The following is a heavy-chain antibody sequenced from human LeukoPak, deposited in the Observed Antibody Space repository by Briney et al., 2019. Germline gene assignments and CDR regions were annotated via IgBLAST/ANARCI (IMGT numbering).Heavy chain of an antibody. CDR1: GGTFSSYA. Sequence: ASVKVSCKASGGTFSSYAISWVRQSPGQGLEWMGGIIPIFGTANYAQKFQGRVTITADESTSTAYMELSSLRSEDTAVYYCATHYDFWIGWDYYYYYMDVWGKGTTVTVSS. V-gene: IGHV1-69*13. J-gene: IGHJ6*03. D-gene: IGHD3-3*01. CDR2: IIPIFGTA. CDR3: ATHYDFWIGWDYYYYYMDV.